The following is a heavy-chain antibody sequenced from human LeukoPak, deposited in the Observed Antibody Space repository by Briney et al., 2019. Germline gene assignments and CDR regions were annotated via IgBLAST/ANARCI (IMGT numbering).Heavy chain of an antibody. D-gene: IGHD2-2*01. CDR1: GYTFTSYA. CDR3: ERGPIVVVPAARSDWFDP. V-gene: IGHV1-3*01. CDR2: INAGNGNT. Sequence: ASVKVSCKASGYTFTSYAMHWVRQAPGQRLEWMGWINAGNGNTKYSQKFQGRVTITRDTSASTAYMELSSLRSEDTAVYYCERGPIVVVPAARSDWFDPWGQGTLVTVSS. J-gene: IGHJ5*02.